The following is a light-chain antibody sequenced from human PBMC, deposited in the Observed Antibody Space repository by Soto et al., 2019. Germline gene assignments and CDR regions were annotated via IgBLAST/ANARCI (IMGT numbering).Light chain of an antibody. CDR1: QSVSTN. J-gene: IGKJ2*01. Sequence: EIEMTQSPATLPVSPGERATLSCRASQSVSTNLAWYQQKPGQAPRLLIYGASTRAPGFPARFTGSGSGTEFTLTIRSRQSEDFAVYYCQQYNDWPSNTFGQGTKLEIK. V-gene: IGKV3-15*01. CDR3: QQYNDWPSNT. CDR2: GAS.